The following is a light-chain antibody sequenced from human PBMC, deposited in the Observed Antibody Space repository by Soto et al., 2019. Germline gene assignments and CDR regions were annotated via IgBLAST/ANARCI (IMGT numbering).Light chain of an antibody. CDR1: ESIARH. Sequence: DIQMTQSPSSLSASVGDRVTITCRASESIARHLNWYQQKPGKAPKLLIYAASSLQKGVPSRFRGGGSGTEFTLTISNLQPEDFATYYCQQSYSSLSITFGQGTRLQIK. CDR3: QQSYSSLSIT. CDR2: AAS. J-gene: IGKJ5*01. V-gene: IGKV1-39*01.